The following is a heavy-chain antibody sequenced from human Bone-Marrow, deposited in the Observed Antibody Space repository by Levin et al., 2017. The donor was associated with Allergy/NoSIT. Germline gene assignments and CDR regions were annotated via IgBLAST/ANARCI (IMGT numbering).Heavy chain of an antibody. V-gene: IGHV3-30*18. CDR2: ISYDGSNK. J-gene: IGHJ6*03. Sequence: GGSLRLSCAASGFTFSSYGMHWVRQAPGKGLEWVAVISYDGSNKYYADSVKGRFTISRDNSKNTLYLQMNSLRAEDTAVYYCAKDFVGEYYYYYMDVWGKGTTVTVSS. CDR1: GFTFSSYG. D-gene: IGHD3-10*01. CDR3: AKDFVGEYYYYYMDV.